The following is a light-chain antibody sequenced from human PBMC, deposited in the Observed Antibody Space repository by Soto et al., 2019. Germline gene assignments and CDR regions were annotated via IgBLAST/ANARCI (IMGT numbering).Light chain of an antibody. CDR1: QSVFYSPNNKDY. Sequence: DIVMTQSPDSLSVSLGERATINCKSSQSVFYSPNNKDYLAWYQHKPGQPPKLLIYWASTRESGVPDRFSASGSGTDFTPTISSLQAGDVAVYYCQQYYNTPFTFGPGTRVDIK. CDR3: QQYYNTPFT. J-gene: IGKJ3*01. V-gene: IGKV4-1*01. CDR2: WAS.